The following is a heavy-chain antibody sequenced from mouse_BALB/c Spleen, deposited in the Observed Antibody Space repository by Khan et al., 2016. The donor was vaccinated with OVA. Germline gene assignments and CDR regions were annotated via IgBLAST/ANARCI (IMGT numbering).Heavy chain of an antibody. CDR2: ISFSVST. Sequence: EVQLQESGPGLVKPSQSLSLTCTVTGYSITSDFAWNWVRQFPGNKLEWMGYISFSVSTRYDPSLKRRLSSTRDSSKHQFFLQLSSVNTEDTSTDYCSRSVYYAYAYAMGIWGQGASVTGYS. CDR1: GYSITSDFA. CDR3: SRSVYYAYAYAMGI. J-gene: IGHJ4*01. D-gene: IGHD2-2*01. V-gene: IGHV3-2*02.